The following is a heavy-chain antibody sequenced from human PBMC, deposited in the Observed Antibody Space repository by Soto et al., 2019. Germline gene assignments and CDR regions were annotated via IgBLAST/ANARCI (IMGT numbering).Heavy chain of an antibody. D-gene: IGHD6-13*01. J-gene: IGHJ4*02. Sequence: VQLLESGGGLVQPGGSLRLSCAASGFTFSNYAMSWVRQAPGKGLEWVSAVSGSGGNTYYADSVQGRFTISRDNSKNMLNLQMNSVRAEDTAVYYCAKLNLFVAAAAGRGPFAYWGQGTLVTVSS. V-gene: IGHV3-23*01. CDR2: VSGSGGNT. CDR3: AKLNLFVAAAAGRGPFAY. CDR1: GFTFSNYA.